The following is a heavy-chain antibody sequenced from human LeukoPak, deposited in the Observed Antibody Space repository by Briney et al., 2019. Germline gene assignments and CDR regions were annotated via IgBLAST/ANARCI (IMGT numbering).Heavy chain of an antibody. CDR3: ARADGAVAAYYGIDV. D-gene: IGHD6-19*01. V-gene: IGHV4-59*11. J-gene: IGHJ6*02. Sequence: SETLSLTCTVSVASIISHHWTWIRQPPAKGLEWIGYSYYTGSTNYIHSMKSRVTISVDTSKTQFSLKLSSVTAADTAAYYWARADGAVAAYYGIDVWGQGTTVTVSS. CDR1: VASIISHH. CDR2: SYYTGST.